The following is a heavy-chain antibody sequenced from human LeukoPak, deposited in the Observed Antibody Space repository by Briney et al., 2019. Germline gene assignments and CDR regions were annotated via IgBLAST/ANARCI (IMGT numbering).Heavy chain of an antibody. V-gene: IGHV1-69*05. CDR3: ARDKNKVGSSWYFPNFDY. CDR1: GGTFSSYA. J-gene: IGHJ4*02. Sequence: SVKVSCKASGGTFSSYAISWVRQAPGQGLEWMGRIIPIFGTANYAQKFQDRVTITTDESTSTAYMELSSLRSEDTAVYYCARDKNKVGSSWYFPNFDYWGQGTLVTVSS. CDR2: IIPIFGTA. D-gene: IGHD6-13*01.